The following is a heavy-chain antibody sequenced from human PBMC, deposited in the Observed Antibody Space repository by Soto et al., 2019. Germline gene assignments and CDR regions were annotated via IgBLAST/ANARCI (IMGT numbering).Heavy chain of an antibody. CDR2: IDPIDSKT. D-gene: IGHD6-13*01. CDR3: ARRIAAAGGYYYYAFDV. CDR1: GYNFDTYW. Sequence: GESLKSSGKGSGYNFDTYWINWVRQTPGKGLEWMGRIDPIDSKTKYSPSLEGHITISVDKSISTTYLQWSSLKASDTAIYYCARRIAAAGGYYYYAFDVWGQGTAVTVSS. J-gene: IGHJ6*02. V-gene: IGHV5-10-1*01.